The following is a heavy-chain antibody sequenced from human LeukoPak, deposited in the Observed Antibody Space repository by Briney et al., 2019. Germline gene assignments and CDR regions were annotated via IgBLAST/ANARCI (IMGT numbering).Heavy chain of an antibody. CDR3: GRRASMIRGDFYYMDV. V-gene: IGHV1-18*01. J-gene: IGHJ6*03. CDR1: GYIFTSYG. Sequence: ASVKVSCKASGYIFTSYGISWVRQAPGQGLEWMGWITAHNGNTKYAQKFQGRVTMTADTSTTTAYLEMRSLRSDDTAVYYCGRRASMIRGDFYYMDVWGKGTMVTVSS. D-gene: IGHD3-10*01. CDR2: ITAHNGNT.